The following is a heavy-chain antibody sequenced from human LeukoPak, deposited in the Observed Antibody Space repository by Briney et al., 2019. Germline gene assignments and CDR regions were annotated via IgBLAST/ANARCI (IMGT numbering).Heavy chain of an antibody. Sequence: PSETLSLTCTVSGGSISSTSYSWGWIRQPPGKGLEYIGTIYYSGSTYCNPSLKSRVPISLDTSNNQFSLRLSSAAAADTAVYYCARACISGTYQGWFDPWGQGGLVTVSS. CDR3: ARACISGTYQGWFDP. CDR1: GGSISSTSYS. D-gene: IGHD1-26*01. CDR2: IYYSGST. V-gene: IGHV4-39*01. J-gene: IGHJ5*02.